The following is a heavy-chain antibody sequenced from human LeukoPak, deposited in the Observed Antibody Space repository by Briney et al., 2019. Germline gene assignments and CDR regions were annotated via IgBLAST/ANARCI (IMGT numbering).Heavy chain of an antibody. CDR3: ARDPAAYSSNWFFDY. CDR2: KSYSEST. Sequence: LETLSLTCTVSGASISSNYWSWIRQPPGKGLEWIGYKSYSESTNYNPSLRSRVTISIDTSKNQFSLKLSSVTAADTAVYYCARDPAAYSSNWFFDYWGQGTLVTVSS. CDR1: GASISSNY. J-gene: IGHJ4*02. D-gene: IGHD6-13*01. V-gene: IGHV4-59*01.